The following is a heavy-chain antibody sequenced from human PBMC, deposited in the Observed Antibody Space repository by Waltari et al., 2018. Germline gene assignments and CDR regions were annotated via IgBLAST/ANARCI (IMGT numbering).Heavy chain of an antibody. Sequence: EEQLVESGGGLVQPGGSLRLSCVASGFGVSGSEMYGVRQAPGKALEWVSSISTSGDSIHYADSVKGRFTISRDNSKSSLYLQLSSLRAEDTAVYYCARVGGYYYYYMDVWGKGTTVTVSS. V-gene: IGHV3-48*03. CDR1: GFGVSGSE. D-gene: IGHD3-16*01. CDR2: ISTSGDSI. CDR3: ARVGGYYYYYMDV. J-gene: IGHJ6*03.